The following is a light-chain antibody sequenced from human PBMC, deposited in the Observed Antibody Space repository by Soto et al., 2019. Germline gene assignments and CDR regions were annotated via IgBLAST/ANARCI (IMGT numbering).Light chain of an antibody. CDR3: QQYGTLPLT. V-gene: IGKV3-20*01. J-gene: IGKJ4*01. Sequence: EIVLTQSPSALSLAPGARAAVPCRASQGVGSTYVGWYQQKPGQAPRLPIFGASSRATGIPDRFSGSGSGTDFTLTISRLEPEDFAVFYCQQYGTLPLTFGGGTKVDIK. CDR1: QGVGSTY. CDR2: GAS.